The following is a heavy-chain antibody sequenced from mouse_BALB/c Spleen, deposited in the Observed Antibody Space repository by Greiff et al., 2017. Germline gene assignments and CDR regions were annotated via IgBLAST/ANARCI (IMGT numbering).Heavy chain of an antibody. CDR2: IYPGDGDT. V-gene: IGHV1-87*01. J-gene: IGHJ1*01. D-gene: IGHD2-14*01. CDR3: ARHYRYEYFDV. CDR1: GYTFTSYW. Sequence: QVQLQQSGAELARPGASVKLSCKASGYTFTSYWMQWVKQRPGQGLEWIGAIYPGDGDTRYTQKFKGKATLTADKSSSTAYMQLSSLASEDSAVYYCARHYRYEYFDVWGAGTTVTVSS.